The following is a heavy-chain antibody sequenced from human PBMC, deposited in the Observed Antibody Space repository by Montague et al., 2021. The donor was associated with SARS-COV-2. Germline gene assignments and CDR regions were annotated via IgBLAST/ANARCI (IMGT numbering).Heavy chain of an antibody. D-gene: IGHD6-13*01. J-gene: IGHJ4*02. CDR1: GGSISSYY. CDR3: ARGIDF. V-gene: IGHV4-59*01. CDR2: IYYSGST. Sequence: SETLSLTCTVSGGSISSYYWSWIRQPPGKGLEWIGYIYYSGSTNYNPSLKSRVTISVDTSKNQFSLRLSSVTAADTAVYYCARGIDFWGQGTLVTVSS.